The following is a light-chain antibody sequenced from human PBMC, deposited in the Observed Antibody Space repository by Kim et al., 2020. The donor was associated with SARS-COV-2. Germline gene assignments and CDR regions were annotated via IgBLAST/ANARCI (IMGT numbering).Light chain of an antibody. CDR1: SSDVGDYNY. V-gene: IGLV2-8*01. CDR2: GVT. J-gene: IGLJ3*02. Sequence: GQSVTISCTGTSSDVGDYNYVSWYQQHPGKAPKLMIYGVTKRPSGVPDRFSGSKSGNTAYLTVSGLQAEDEADYYCSSYAGSNTWVFGGGTKLTVL. CDR3: SSYAGSNTWV.